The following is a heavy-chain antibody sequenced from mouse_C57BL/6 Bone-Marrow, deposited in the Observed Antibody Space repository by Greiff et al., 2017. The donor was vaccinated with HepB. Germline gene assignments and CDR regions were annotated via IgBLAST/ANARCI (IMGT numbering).Heavy chain of an antibody. CDR2: INPSTGGT. J-gene: IGHJ1*03. D-gene: IGHD2-4*01. Sequence: VQLQQSGPELVKPGASVKISCKASGYSFTGYYMNWVKQSPEKSLEWIGEINPSTGGTTYNQKFKAKATLTVDKSSSTAYMQLKSLTSEDSAVYYCARSGDYHWYFDVWGTGTTVTVSS. V-gene: IGHV1-42*01. CDR3: ARSGDYHWYFDV. CDR1: GYSFTGYY.